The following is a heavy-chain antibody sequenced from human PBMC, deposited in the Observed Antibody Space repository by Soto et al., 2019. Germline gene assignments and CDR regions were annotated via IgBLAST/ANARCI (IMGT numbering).Heavy chain of an antibody. D-gene: IGHD3-10*01. CDR3: ASKSEWFGEPHDAFDI. CDR1: GGTFSSYT. J-gene: IGHJ3*02. CDR2: IIPILGIA. Sequence: QVQLVQSGAEVKKPGSSVKVSCKASGGTFSSYTISWVRQAPGQGLEWMGRIIPILGIANYAQKFQGRVTITADKSTSTAYMELSSLRSEDTAVYYCASKSEWFGEPHDAFDIWGQGTMVTVSS. V-gene: IGHV1-69*02.